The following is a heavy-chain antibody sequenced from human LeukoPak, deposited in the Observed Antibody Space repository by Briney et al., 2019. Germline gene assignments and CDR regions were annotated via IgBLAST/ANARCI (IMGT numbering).Heavy chain of an antibody. CDR1: GFTFSRYD. D-gene: IGHD5/OR15-5a*01. Sequence: LAGGSLRLSCATSGFTFSRYDNNWVRQAPGKGLEWISYISISGVTKYYADSVRGRFTVSRDNARNSLYLQMDSLRAEDTATYYCTIHGSTYYFDFCGQGTQVTVSS. V-gene: IGHV3-48*03. CDR3: TIHGSTYYFDF. CDR2: ISISGVTK. J-gene: IGHJ4*02.